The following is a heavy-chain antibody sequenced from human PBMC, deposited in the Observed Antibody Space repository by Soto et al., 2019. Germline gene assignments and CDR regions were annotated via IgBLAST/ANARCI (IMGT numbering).Heavy chain of an antibody. V-gene: IGHV4-59*08. CDR3: ARHSGGYNGFDFSY. CDR2: IYYTGST. D-gene: IGHD5-12*01. J-gene: IGHJ4*02. CDR1: GGSISSYY. Sequence: QVQLQESGPGLVKPSETLSLTCTVSGGSISSYYWSWIRQPPGKGLEWIGYIYYTGSTNYNPSLNSRVTISVDTSKNQFSLSLTSVTAADTAVYYCARHSGGYNGFDFSYWGQGALGTVSS.